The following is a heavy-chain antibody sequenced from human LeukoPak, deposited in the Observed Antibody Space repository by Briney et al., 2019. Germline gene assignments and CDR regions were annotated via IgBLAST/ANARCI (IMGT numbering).Heavy chain of an antibody. CDR2: IYPGDSHT. V-gene: IGHV5-51*01. D-gene: IGHD3-10*01. J-gene: IGHJ3*02. CDR3: ARHTSRGDGFDI. Sequence: EESLKISCKGSGYSFSTYWIGWVRQMPGKGLEWMGIIYPGDSHTRYSPAFQGQVNISADRSISTASLQWSSLRASDTAMYYCARHTSRGDGFDIWGQGTMVTVSS. CDR1: GYSFSTYW.